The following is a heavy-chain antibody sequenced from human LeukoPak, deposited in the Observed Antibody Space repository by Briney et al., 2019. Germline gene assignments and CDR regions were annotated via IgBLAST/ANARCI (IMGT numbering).Heavy chain of an antibody. CDR3: AKDFHASSGYYLDY. D-gene: IGHD3-22*01. V-gene: IGHV3-23*01. Sequence: GGSLRLSCAASGFTFSSYSMNWVRQAPGKGLEWVSAITGSGGSTYYADSVKGRFTISRDNSKNTLFLQANSLRAEDTAVYYCAKDFHASSGYYLDYWGQGTLVTVSS. CDR2: ITGSGGST. CDR1: GFTFSSYS. J-gene: IGHJ4*02.